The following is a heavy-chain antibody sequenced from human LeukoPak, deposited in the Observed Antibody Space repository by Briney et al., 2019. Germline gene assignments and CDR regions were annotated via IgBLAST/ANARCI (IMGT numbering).Heavy chain of an antibody. D-gene: IGHD4-17*01. V-gene: IGHV4-38-2*01. CDR2: IYHSGST. Sequence: PSETLSLTCAVSGYSISSGYYWGWIRQPPGQGLEWIGSIYHSGSTYYNPSLKSRVTISVDTSKNQFSLKLSSVTAADTAVYYCARRGVTTSWFDPWGQGTLVTVSS. CDR3: ARRGVTTSWFDP. J-gene: IGHJ5*02. CDR1: GYSISSGYY.